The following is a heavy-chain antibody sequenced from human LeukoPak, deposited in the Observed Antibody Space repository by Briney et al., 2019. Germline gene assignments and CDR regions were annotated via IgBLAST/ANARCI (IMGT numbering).Heavy chain of an antibody. D-gene: IGHD6-13*01. CDR2: IYYSGST. Sequence: PSETLSLTCTVSGGSISSSSYYWGWIRQPPGKGLEWIGSIYYSGSTYYNPSLKSRVTISVDTSKNQFSLKLRSVTAADTAVYYCARQGYGDSSSWFYFDYWGQGTLVTVSS. CDR1: GGSISSSSYY. V-gene: IGHV4-39*01. J-gene: IGHJ4*02. CDR3: ARQGYGDSSSWFYFDY.